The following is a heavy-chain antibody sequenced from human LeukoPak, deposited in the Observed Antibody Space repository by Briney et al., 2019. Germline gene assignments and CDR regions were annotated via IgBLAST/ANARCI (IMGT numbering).Heavy chain of an antibody. J-gene: IGHJ5*02. CDR3: ARESSAFGRRTHWFDP. CDR2: IYYSGST. D-gene: IGHD1-26*01. Sequence: PSETLSLTCTVSGGSISSYYWSWIRQPPGKGLEWIGYIYYSGSTNYNPSLKSRVTISVDTSKNQFSLKLSSVTAADTAVYYCARESSAFGRRTHWFDPWGQGTLVTVSS. CDR1: GGSISSYY. V-gene: IGHV4-59*01.